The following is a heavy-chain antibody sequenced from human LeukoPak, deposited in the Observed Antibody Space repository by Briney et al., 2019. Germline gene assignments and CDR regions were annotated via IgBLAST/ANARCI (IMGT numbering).Heavy chain of an antibody. CDR3: TTAAEYNYDSSAYYQYDY. J-gene: IGHJ4*02. Sequence: GGSLRLSCAASGFTFSNAWMSWVRQAPGKGLEWVGRIKSKTDGGTTDYAAPVKGRFTISRDDSKNTVYLQMNSLRADDTAVYYCTTAAEYNYDSSAYYQYDYWGQGTLDTVSS. V-gene: IGHV3-15*01. D-gene: IGHD3-22*01. CDR2: IKSKTDGGTT. CDR1: GFTFSNAW.